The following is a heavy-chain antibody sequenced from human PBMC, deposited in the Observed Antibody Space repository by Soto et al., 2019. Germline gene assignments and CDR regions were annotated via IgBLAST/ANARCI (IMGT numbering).Heavy chain of an antibody. J-gene: IGHJ4*02. CDR3: ARFGRMGVDH. D-gene: IGHD3-16*01. CDR1: GASFSEYY. Sequence: QVHLQQWGAGLLKPSETLSLSCTVSGASFSEYYWSWSRHPPGKGLEWIGETNHRGVTHYNRSLKRRVPPSGETSQNHCSLRLSSVAAADPGVYYCARFGRMGVDHWGQGTLVIVSS. CDR2: TNHRGVT. V-gene: IGHV4-34*01.